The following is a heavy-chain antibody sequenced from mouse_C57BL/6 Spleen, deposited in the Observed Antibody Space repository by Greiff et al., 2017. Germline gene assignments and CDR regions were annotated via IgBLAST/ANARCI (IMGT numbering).Heavy chain of an antibody. V-gene: IGHV10-1*01. CDR3: VGAYYYGSSQFAY. D-gene: IGHD1-1*01. Sequence: GGGLVQPKGSLKLSCAASGFSFHTYAMNWVRQAPGKGLEWVARIRSKSNHYATYYDDSVKDRFTISRDDSESMLYLHMNNLKTEDTAMYYCVGAYYYGSSQFAYWGQGTLVTVSA. J-gene: IGHJ3*01. CDR1: GFSFHTYA. CDR2: IRSKSNHYAT.